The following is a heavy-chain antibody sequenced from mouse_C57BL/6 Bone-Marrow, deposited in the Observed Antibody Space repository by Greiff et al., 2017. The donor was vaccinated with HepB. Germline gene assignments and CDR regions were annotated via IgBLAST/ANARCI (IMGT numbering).Heavy chain of an antibody. CDR2: IYPGDGDT. CDR3: ARDSSGSWFAY. D-gene: IGHD3-2*02. Sequence: QVQLQQSGPELVKPGASVKISCKASGYAFSSSWMNWVKQRPGKGLEWIGRIYPGDGDTNYNGKFKGKATLTADKSSSTASMQLSSLTSEDSAVYFCARDSSGSWFAYWGQGTLVTVSA. V-gene: IGHV1-82*01. CDR1: GYAFSSSW. J-gene: IGHJ3*01.